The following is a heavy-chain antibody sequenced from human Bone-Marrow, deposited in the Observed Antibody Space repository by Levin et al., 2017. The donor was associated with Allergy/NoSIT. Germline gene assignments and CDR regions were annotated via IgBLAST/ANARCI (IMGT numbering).Heavy chain of an antibody. Sequence: GESLKISCAASGFIFSAYGIHWVRQPPGKGLEWVAVVSYDGSNKYYTDSVKGRFTISRDNSKNTVYLQMNSLKPEDTAVYYCAKVSSASGWYPLDSWGQGIRVTVSS. CDR2: VSYDGSNK. CDR3: AKVSSASGWYPLDS. J-gene: IGHJ4*02. V-gene: IGHV3-30*18. CDR1: GFIFSAYG. D-gene: IGHD6-19*01.